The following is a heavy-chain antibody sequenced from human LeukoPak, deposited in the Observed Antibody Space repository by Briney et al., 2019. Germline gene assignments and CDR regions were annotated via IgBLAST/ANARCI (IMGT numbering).Heavy chain of an antibody. CDR2: IYTSGST. D-gene: IGHD3-22*01. V-gene: IGHV4-61*02. CDR3: ARYYYDSSGDYGMDV. J-gene: IGHJ6*02. Sequence: PSQTLSLTCTVSGGSISSGSYYWSWIRQPAGKGLEWIGRIYTSGSTNYNPSLKSRVTISVDTSKNQFSLKLSSVTAADTAVYYCARYYYDSSGDYGMDVWGQGTTVTVS. CDR1: GGSISSGSYY.